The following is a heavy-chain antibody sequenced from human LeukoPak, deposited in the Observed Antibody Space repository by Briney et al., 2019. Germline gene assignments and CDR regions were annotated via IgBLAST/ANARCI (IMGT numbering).Heavy chain of an antibody. D-gene: IGHD3-22*01. CDR3: ARGGAGYYDSSGYYFVY. CDR2: MNPNSGNT. V-gene: IGHV1-8*01. J-gene: IGHJ4*02. CDR1: GYTFTSYD. Sequence: GASVKVSCKASGYTFTSYDINWVRQATGQGLEWMGWMNPNSGNTGYAQKFQGRVTMTRNTSISTAYMELSSLRSEDTAVYYCARGGAGYYDSSGYYFVYWGQGTLVTASS.